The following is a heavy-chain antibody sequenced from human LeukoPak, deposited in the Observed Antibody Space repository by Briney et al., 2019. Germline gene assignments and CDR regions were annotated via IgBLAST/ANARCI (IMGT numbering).Heavy chain of an antibody. J-gene: IGHJ4*02. CDR1: GFTFSSYS. D-gene: IGHD2-2*01. CDR3: ARGRDCSSTSCYLVDY. Sequence: GGSLRLSCAASGFTFSSYSMNWVRQAPGKGLEWVSSISSSSSYIYYADSVKGRFTISRDNAKNSLYLQMNSLRAGDTAVYYCARGRDCSSTSCYLVDYWGQGTLVTVSS. V-gene: IGHV3-21*01. CDR2: ISSSSSYI.